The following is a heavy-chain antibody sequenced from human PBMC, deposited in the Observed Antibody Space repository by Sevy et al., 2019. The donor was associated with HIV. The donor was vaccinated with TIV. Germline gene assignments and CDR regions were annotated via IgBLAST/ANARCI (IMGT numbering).Heavy chain of an antibody. D-gene: IGHD6-13*01. V-gene: IGHV3-30*02. CDR1: RFIFNDYG. Sequence: GGSLRLSCAASRFIFNDYGMHWVRQAPGKGLEWVAFIQYDGNDKYYTDSMRGRFTISRDNSKNMLFLQMNSLRSEDTAMYYCAKNTAAAGAGGFDYWGQRTLVTVSS. J-gene: IGHJ4*02. CDR2: IQYDGNDK. CDR3: AKNTAAAGAGGFDY.